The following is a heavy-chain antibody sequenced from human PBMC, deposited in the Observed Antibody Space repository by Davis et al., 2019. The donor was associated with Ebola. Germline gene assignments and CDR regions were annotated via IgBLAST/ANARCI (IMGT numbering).Heavy chain of an antibody. CDR1: GFAFSDYY. CDR2: LGTSADT. V-gene: IGHV3-23*01. Sequence: GESLKISCAASGFAFSDYYMSWIRQAPGKGLEWVSTLGTSADTYYADSVKGRFTISRDNSKNTLYLQMNGLRVEETAIYYCAKDNRNIWSEVWGQGTMVTVSS. D-gene: IGHD2/OR15-2a*01. J-gene: IGHJ3*01. CDR3: AKDNRNIWSEV.